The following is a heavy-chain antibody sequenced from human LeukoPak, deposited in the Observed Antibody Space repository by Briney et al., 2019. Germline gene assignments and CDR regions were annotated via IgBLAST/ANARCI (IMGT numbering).Heavy chain of an antibody. CDR2: LNPRSSDT. CDR1: ESTFTDYY. J-gene: IGHJ3*02. D-gene: IGHD5-24*01. V-gene: IGHV1-2*02. Sequence: GASVKLSCKASESTFTDYYVHWVRQAPGQGLEWMGWLNPRSSDTEYAQNFQGRVTMTRDPSISTAYMDLSSLRSDDTAVYYCARDLVSMATMSPPDGSDIWGQGRLVTVSS. CDR3: ARDLVSMATMSPPDGSDI.